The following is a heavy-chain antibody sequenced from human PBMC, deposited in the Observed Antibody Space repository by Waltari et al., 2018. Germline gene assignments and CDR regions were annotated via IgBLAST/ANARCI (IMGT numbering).Heavy chain of an antibody. CDR3: AGTPYSSSLYYFDY. CDR2: ISTSSNYI. V-gene: IGHV3-21*05. D-gene: IGHD6-6*01. Sequence: EVQLVESGGGLVKPGGSLRLSYAASGFAFSTYSMNWVRQAPGKGLEGVSFISTSSNYIYYADSVKGRFTISRDNAKNSLYLQMNSLRAEDTAVYYCAGTPYSSSLYYFDYWGQGTLVTVSS. CDR1: GFAFSTYS. J-gene: IGHJ4*02.